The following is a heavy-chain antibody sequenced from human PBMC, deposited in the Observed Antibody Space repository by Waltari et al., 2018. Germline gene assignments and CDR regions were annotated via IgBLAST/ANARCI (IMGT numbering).Heavy chain of an antibody. CDR2: ISSSGSYT. J-gene: IGHJ4*02. Sequence: EVLLFESGGGLVKPGGSLRLSCAASGFTFSSYSMNWVRQAPGKGLEWVSSISSSGSYTHYVDSVKGRFTISRDNAKNSLYLQMNTLRAEDTAVYYCARGGWGFYLDDWGQGTLVTSSS. V-gene: IGHV3-21*02. CDR1: GFTFSSYS. D-gene: IGHD7-27*01. CDR3: ARGGWGFYLDD.